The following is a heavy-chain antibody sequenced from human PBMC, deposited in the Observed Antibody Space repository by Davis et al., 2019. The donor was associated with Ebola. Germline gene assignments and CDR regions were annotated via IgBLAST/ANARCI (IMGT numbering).Heavy chain of an antibody. CDR3: VRDDPQGPGGFFDN. CDR1: GFTFSSYA. Sequence: GESLKISCAASGFTFSSYAMHWVRQAPGKGLEWVATIKQDGGEKVYLDSVKGRFTISRDNAKNSLFLQTISLRAEDTAVYYCVRDDPQGPGGFFDNWGQGTLVAVSS. J-gene: IGHJ4*02. D-gene: IGHD4-23*01. CDR2: IKQDGGEK. V-gene: IGHV3-7*01.